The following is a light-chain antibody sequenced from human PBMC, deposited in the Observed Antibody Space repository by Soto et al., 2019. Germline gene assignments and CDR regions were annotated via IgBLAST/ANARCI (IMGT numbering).Light chain of an antibody. CDR1: QSISSY. Sequence: DIQMTQSPSSLSASVGDRVTITCRASQSISSYLNWYQQKPGKAPKLLIYDASSLQSGVPSRFSGSGSGTDFFLTISSLQPEDFATYYCQQSYSTPLGLTFGGGTKVEIK. CDR3: QQSYSTPLGLT. J-gene: IGKJ4*01. CDR2: DAS. V-gene: IGKV1-39*01.